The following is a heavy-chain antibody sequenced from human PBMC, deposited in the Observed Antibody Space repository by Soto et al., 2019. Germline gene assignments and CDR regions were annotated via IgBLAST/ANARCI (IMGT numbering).Heavy chain of an antibody. CDR2: IRSKADGGST. CDR1: GLTFRNVW. J-gene: IGHJ4*02. D-gene: IGHD3-16*01. Sequence: DVELVESGGGLGKPGESLRLSCAVSGLTFRNVWISWVRQAPGRGLEWVGRIRSKADGGSTGYAAPVNGRFIVSRDDSKDMLYLQMNSLKIEDTAVYYCTTDEGDARGFYNFDYWGQGILVTVSS. CDR3: TTDEGDARGFYNFDY. V-gene: IGHV3-15*07.